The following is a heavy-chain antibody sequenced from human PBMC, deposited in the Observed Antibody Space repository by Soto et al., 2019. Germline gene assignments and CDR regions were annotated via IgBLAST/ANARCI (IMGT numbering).Heavy chain of an antibody. J-gene: IGHJ6*02. CDR2: INSDGSST. D-gene: IGHD2-2*01. CDR3: ARDRRALGDIVVVPAAMQDSNYPYGMDV. V-gene: IGHV3-74*01. CDR1: GFTFSSYW. Sequence: PGGSLRLSCAASGFTFSSYWMHWVRQAPGKGLVWVSRINSDGSSTSYADSVKGRFTISRDNAKNTLYLQMNSLRAEDTAVYYCARDRRALGDIVVVPAAMQDSNYPYGMDVWGQGTTVTVSS.